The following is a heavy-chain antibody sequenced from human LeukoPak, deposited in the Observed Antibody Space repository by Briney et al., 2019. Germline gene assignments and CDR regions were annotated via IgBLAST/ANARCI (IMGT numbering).Heavy chain of an antibody. CDR2: ITGSGGST. CDR1: GFTFSSYA. V-gene: IGHV3-23*01. D-gene: IGHD3-22*01. CDR3: TKDVGIVSQH. J-gene: IGHJ1*01. Sequence: GGSLRLSCAASGFTFSSYAMSWVRQAPGKGLEWVSGITGSGGSTYYADSVKGRFTISRDNSKNTLYLQMNSLRAEDTAVYYCTKDVGIVSQHWGQGTLVTVSS.